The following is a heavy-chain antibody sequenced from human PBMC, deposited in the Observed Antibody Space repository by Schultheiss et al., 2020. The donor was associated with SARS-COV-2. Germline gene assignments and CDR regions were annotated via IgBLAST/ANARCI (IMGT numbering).Heavy chain of an antibody. CDR2: INSDGSST. V-gene: IGHV3-74*01. J-gene: IGHJ6*02. CDR1: GFTFSSYA. CDR3: ARAAYGLGSSIYYGLDV. D-gene: IGHD3-10*01. Sequence: GESLKISCVASGFTFSSYAMSWVRQAPGKGLEWVSRINSDGSSTSYADSVKGRFTISRDNAKNTLYLQMNSLRAEDSAVYYCARAAYGLGSSIYYGLDVWGQGTTVTVSS.